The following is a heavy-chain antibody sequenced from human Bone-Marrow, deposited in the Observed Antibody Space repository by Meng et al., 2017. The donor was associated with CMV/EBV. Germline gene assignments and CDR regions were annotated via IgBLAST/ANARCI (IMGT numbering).Heavy chain of an antibody. D-gene: IGHD3-3*01. CDR1: GFTFSDYW. V-gene: IGHV3-7*01. CDR2: IKEDGSDK. Sequence: GGSLRLSCAASGFTFSDYWMTWVRQAPGKGLQWVANIKEDGSDKYCVDSLKGRFTISRDNAKNSLYLQMNSLRAEDTAVYYCARLNYDFWSGYSDYWGQGTLVTVSS. CDR3: ARLNYDFWSGYSDY. J-gene: IGHJ4*02.